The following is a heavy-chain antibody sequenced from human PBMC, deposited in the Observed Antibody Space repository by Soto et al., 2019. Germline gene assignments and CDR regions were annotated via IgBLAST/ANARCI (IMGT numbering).Heavy chain of an antibody. V-gene: IGHV1-18*01. Sequence: QVQLVQSGAEVKKPGASVKVSCKASGYTFTSYGISWVRQAPGQGLEWMGWISAYNGNTNYAQKLQGRVTMTTDTSTSTAYMELRSLRSDDTAVYYCARVFMGSGSYPKIYYYYYMDVWGKGTTVTVSS. CDR3: ARVFMGSGSYPKIYYYYYMDV. CDR2: ISAYNGNT. J-gene: IGHJ6*03. D-gene: IGHD3-10*01. CDR1: GYTFTSYG.